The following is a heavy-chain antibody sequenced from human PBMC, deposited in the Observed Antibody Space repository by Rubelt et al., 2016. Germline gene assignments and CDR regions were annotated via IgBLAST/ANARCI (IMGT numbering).Heavy chain of an antibody. J-gene: IGHJ3*02. CDR3: ARELNDFDI. CDR1: GYTFTSYY. V-gene: IGHV1-46*01. CDR2: INPTDGGT. Sequence: QVQLVQSGAEVKKPGASVKVSCQASGYTFTSYYMHWVRQAPGQGLEYMGIINPTDGGTSYVQKFQGGVTMTREPSTSTVYMELSSLRSDDTAVYYCARELNDFDIWGQGTMVTVSS.